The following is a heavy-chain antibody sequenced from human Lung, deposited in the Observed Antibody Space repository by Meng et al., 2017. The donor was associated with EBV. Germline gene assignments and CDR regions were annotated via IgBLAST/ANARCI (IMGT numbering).Heavy chain of an antibody. Sequence: QMTLQESGPGLVKPSGTLSLTCAVSGGSISISTWWSWVRQPPGKGLEWIGEIYHSGGTNYNPSLRGRVTISLDKSKNQFSLMLTSVTATDTAVYYCARRRGGSGRDCWGQGTLVTVSS. J-gene: IGHJ4*02. V-gene: IGHV4-4*02. CDR3: ARRRGGSGRDC. D-gene: IGHD3-10*01. CDR1: GGSISISTW. CDR2: IYHSGGT.